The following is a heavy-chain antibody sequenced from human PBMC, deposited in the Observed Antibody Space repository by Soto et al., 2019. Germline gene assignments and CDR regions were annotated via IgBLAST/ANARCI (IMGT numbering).Heavy chain of an antibody. D-gene: IGHD1-26*01. J-gene: IGHJ4*02. CDR1: GDSISGNNW. Sequence: SETLSLTCAVSGDSISGNNWWSWVRQSPGKGLEWIGEIYHTGKATYNPSLKTRVTMSVDKSKIQFSLNVNSVTAADTAVYFCARGGALRPNGHVPLAFWGQGTLVTVSS. CDR3: ARGGALRPNGHVPLAF. V-gene: IGHV4-4*02. CDR2: IYHTGKA.